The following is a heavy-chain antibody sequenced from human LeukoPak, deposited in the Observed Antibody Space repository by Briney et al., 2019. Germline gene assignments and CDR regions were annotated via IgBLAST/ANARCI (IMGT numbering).Heavy chain of an antibody. CDR3: TKTGGPWD. V-gene: IGHV3-66*01. Sequence: PGGSLRLSCAASGFTVITSYMSLVRQAPGKGLEWVSVIFREGTTYYADSVKGRFTISRDNSKNTLYLQMNTLRAEDTAIYYCTKTGGPWDWGQGTLVTVSS. CDR2: IFREGTT. CDR1: GFTVITSY. J-gene: IGHJ4*02. D-gene: IGHD7-27*01.